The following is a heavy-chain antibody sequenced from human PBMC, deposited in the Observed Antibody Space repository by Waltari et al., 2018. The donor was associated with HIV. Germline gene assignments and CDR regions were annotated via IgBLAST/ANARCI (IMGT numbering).Heavy chain of an antibody. Sequence: QVQLQESGPGLVQPSETLSLTCAVSGYSISSGFYWVWIRQPPGKGLEWIGSIYHSGNTFYSPSLKSRVTMSVDTSKNQFSLKLSSVTAADTAMYYCARGGRYSSSLAELDFWGQGTLVTVSS. J-gene: IGHJ4*02. CDR1: GYSISSGFY. V-gene: IGHV4-38-2*01. CDR2: IYHSGNT. CDR3: ARGGRYSSSLAELDF. D-gene: IGHD6-6*01.